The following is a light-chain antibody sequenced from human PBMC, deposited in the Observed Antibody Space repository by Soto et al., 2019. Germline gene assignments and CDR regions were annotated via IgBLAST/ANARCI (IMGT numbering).Light chain of an antibody. CDR2: EVS. CDR3: SSSAGSSTYV. J-gene: IGLJ1*01. V-gene: IGLV2-23*02. CDR1: SSDVGSYNL. Sequence: QSVLTQPASVSGSPGQSITISCTGTSSDVGSYNLVSWYQQHPGKAPKLMIYEVSKRPSGVSNRFSGSKSGNTASLTISGLQVEDGVDYYCSSSAGSSTYVLGTGTRVTV.